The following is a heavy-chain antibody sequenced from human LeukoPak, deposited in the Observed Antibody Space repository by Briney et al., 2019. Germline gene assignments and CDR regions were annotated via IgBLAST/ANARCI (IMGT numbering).Heavy chain of an antibody. CDR2: ISGSGGST. J-gene: IGHJ6*03. CDR1: GFTFSSYA. Sequence: PGGSLRLSCAASGFTFSSYAMSWVRQAPGKGLEWVSAISGSGGSTYYADSVKGRFTISRDNSKNALYLQMNSLRAEDTAVYYCAKGQLELRSLDVYYYYYMDVWGKGTTVTVSS. CDR3: AKGQLELRSLDVYYYYYMDV. V-gene: IGHV3-23*01. D-gene: IGHD1-1*01.